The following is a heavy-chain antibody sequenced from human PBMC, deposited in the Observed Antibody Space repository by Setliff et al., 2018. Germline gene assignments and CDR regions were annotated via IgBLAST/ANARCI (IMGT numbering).Heavy chain of an antibody. V-gene: IGHV3-49*04. J-gene: IGHJ5*02. CDR2: IKSKAYGGTT. Sequence: GGSLRLSCAASGFTLSDHYMDWVRQAPGKGLEWVGFIKSKAYGGTTEYAASVKGRFTISRDDSKSIAYLQMNSLKTEDTAVYYCTRGRFDPWGQGTLVTVSS. CDR1: GFTLSDHY. CDR3: TRGRFDP.